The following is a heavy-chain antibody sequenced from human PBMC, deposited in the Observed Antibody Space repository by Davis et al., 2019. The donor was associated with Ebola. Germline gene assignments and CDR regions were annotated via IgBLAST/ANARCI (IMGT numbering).Heavy chain of an antibody. V-gene: IGHV1-69*13. Sequence: SVKVSCKASGGTFSSYAISWVRQAPGQGLEWMGGIIPIFGTANYAQKFQGRVTITADESTSTAYMELSSLRSEDTAVYYCARGGSASTVPFYYYYGMDVWGQGTTVTVSS. J-gene: IGHJ6*02. CDR2: IIPIFGTA. D-gene: IGHD3-10*01. CDR1: GGTFSSYA. CDR3: ARGGSASTVPFYYYYGMDV.